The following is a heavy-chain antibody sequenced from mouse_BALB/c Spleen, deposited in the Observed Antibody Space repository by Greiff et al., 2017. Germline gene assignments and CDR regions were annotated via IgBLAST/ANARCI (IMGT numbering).Heavy chain of an antibody. V-gene: IGHV5-6-5*01. J-gene: IGHJ2*01. D-gene: IGHD2-2*01. CDR1: GFTFSSYA. CDR3: ARGEDYGYDDY. CDR2: ISSGGST. Sequence: EVKVVESGGGLVKPGGSLKLSCAASGFTFSSYAMSWVRQTPEKRLEWVASISSGGSTYYPDSVKGRFTISRDNARNILYLQMSSLRSEDTAMYYCARGEDYGYDDYWGQGTTLTVSS.